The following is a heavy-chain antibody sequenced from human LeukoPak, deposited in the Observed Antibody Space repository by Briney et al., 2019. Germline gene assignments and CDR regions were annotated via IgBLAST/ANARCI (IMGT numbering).Heavy chain of an antibody. CDR2: ISSDGSNK. D-gene: IGHD3-22*01. CDR3: AGSGYYYPGY. Sequence: GMPLRLPCAASGFTFINYAMHWVRQAPGKGLDWVAVISSDGSNKYYADSVKGRFTISRDNSKNTLFLQMNSLRADDTAVYYCAGSGYYYPGYWGQGTLVTVSS. CDR1: GFTFINYA. J-gene: IGHJ4*02. V-gene: IGHV3-30-3*01.